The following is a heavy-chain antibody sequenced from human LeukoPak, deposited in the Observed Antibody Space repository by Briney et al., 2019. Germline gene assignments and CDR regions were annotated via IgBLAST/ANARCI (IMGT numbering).Heavy chain of an antibody. J-gene: IGHJ4*02. CDR2: INHSGST. Sequence: KTSETLSLTCAVYGGSFSGYYRSWIRQPPEKGLEWIGEINHSGSTNYNPSLKSRVTISVDTSKNQFSLKLSSVTAADTAVYYCARGGYCSSTSCYFFDYWGQGILVTVSS. CDR1: GGSFSGYY. D-gene: IGHD2-2*01. CDR3: ARGGYCSSTSCYFFDY. V-gene: IGHV4-34*01.